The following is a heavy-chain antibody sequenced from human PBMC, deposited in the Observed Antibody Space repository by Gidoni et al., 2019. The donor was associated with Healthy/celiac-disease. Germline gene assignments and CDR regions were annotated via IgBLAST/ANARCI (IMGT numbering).Heavy chain of an antibody. J-gene: IGHJ4*02. V-gene: IGHV3-30*02. CDR2: IRYDGSNK. CDR3: AKDRKSPQGPIDY. CDR1: GFTFSSYG. Sequence: QVQLVESGGGVVQPGGSLRLSCAASGFTFSSYGMHWVRQAPGKGLEWVAFIRYDGSNKYYADSVKGRFTIIRDNSKNTLYLQMNSLRAEDTAVYYCAKDRKSPQGPIDYWGQGTLVTVSS.